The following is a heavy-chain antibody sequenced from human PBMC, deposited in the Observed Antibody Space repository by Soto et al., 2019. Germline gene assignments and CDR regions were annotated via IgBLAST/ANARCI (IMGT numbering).Heavy chain of an antibody. CDR1: GYTFTSFY. J-gene: IGHJ6*02. CDR2: INPSGTTT. Sequence: QVQLVQSGAEVKKPGASVKVSCKASGYTFTSFYMHWVRQAPGQGLEWMGIINPSGTTTDYAQKFQGRVTMTRDTSTSTYYMELSSLTSEDTAVYYCAKPRIARHYYYGMEVWGQGTAVTVSS. CDR3: AKPRIARHYYYGMEV. V-gene: IGHV1-46*01.